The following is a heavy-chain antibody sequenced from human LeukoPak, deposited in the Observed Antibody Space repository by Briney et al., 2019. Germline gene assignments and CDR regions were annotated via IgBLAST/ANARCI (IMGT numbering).Heavy chain of an antibody. V-gene: IGHV2-5*02. CDR1: GFSLSTRGVG. CDR3: AHSATEKYSSSWYWFDP. D-gene: IGHD6-13*01. J-gene: IGHJ5*02. CDR2: IYWDDDK. Sequence: KSGPTLVKPTQTLTLTCTFSGFSLSTRGVGVGWIRQPPGKALEWLALIYWDDDKRYSPSLKSRLTITKDTSKNQVVLTMTNMDPVDTATYYCAHSATEKYSSSWYWFDPWGQGTLVTVSS.